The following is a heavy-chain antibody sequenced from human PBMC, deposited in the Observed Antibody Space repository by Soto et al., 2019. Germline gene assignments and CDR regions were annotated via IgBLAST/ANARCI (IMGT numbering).Heavy chain of an antibody. D-gene: IGHD1-26*01. J-gene: IGHJ4*02. CDR1: GGYVRSGSYY. CDR2: IYYSGST. CDR3: ASQEAIARGSDLAY. Sequence: QVQLQESGPGLVKPSENISLTCTVSGGYVRSGSYYWSWIRQPPGKGLEWIGYIYYSGSTNYNPSLKRRVTISVDTCKNQFSLKLSSVTAADTAVYYCASQEAIARGSDLAYWGQGPLVSVSS. V-gene: IGHV4-61*01.